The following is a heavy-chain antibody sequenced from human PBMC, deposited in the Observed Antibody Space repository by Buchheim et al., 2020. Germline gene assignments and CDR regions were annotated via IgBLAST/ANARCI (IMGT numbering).Heavy chain of an antibody. V-gene: IGHV3-48*01. Sequence: EVQLVESGGGLVQPGGSLRLSCAASGFTFSTYDMNWVRQAPGKGLEWVSYISGGIITKTYADSVKGRFTISRHNAKNSLYLQMNSLRAEDTAVYFCARGWELDYWGQGTL. CDR3: ARGWELDY. CDR1: GFTFSTYD. J-gene: IGHJ4*02. CDR2: ISGGIITK. D-gene: IGHD1-26*01.